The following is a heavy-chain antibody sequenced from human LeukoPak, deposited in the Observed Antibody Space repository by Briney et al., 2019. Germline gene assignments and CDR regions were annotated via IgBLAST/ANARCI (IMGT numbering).Heavy chain of an antibody. CDR3: AREFRTYYDFWSGYYIFDY. CDR1: GYTFTDYY. Sequence: GASVKVSCKASGYTFTDYYMHWVRQAPGQGLEWMGWISAYNGNTNYAQKLQGRVTMTTDTSTSTAYMELRSLRSDDTAVYYCAREFRTYYDFWSGYYIFDYWGQGTLVTVSS. J-gene: IGHJ4*02. V-gene: IGHV1-18*04. CDR2: ISAYNGNT. D-gene: IGHD3-3*01.